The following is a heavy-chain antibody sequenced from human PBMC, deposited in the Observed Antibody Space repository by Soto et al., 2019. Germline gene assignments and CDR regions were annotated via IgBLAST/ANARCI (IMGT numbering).Heavy chain of an antibody. CDR1: GGPLSTYY. J-gene: IGHJ5*02. D-gene: IGHD6-19*01. CDR3: ARAHPRGGWYAP. CDR2: AHDSGYA. V-gene: IGHV4-59*12. Sequence: PSETLSLTCTVSGGPLSTYYWTWIRQPPGKGLEWIGYAHDSGYANYRPSLKSRVTISLDTSKNQISLNLNSVTAADTAVYYCARAHPRGGWYAPWGQGILVTVSS.